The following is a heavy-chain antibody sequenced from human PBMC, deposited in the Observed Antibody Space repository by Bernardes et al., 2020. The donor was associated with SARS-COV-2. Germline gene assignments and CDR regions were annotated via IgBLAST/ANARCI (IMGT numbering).Heavy chain of an antibody. CDR3: AKYCSGGSCSLLYGMDV. J-gene: IGHJ6*02. D-gene: IGHD2-15*01. CDR1: GFTFSTYA. V-gene: IGHV3-23*01. CDR2: ISAGGGSI. Sequence: VGSLSLSCGGSGFTFSTYAMNWVRQAPGKGLEWVSVISAGGGSIHYADSVKGRFTVSRDNSKNTLFLQMNNLRVEDTAVYYCAKYCSGGSCSLLYGMDVWGQGTTVTVSS.